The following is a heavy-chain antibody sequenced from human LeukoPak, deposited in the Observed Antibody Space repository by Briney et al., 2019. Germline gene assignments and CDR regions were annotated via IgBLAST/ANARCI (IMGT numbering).Heavy chain of an antibody. D-gene: IGHD3-10*01. J-gene: IGHJ6*03. Sequence: PSETLSLTCAVYGGSFSGYYWSWIRQPPGTGLEWIGEINHSGSTNYNPSLKSRVTISADTSKNQFSLKLSSVTAADTAVYYCARAGSPPGYYYYMDVWGKGTTVTVSS. CDR1: GGSFSGYY. CDR2: INHSGST. V-gene: IGHV4-34*01. CDR3: ARAGSPPGYYYYMDV.